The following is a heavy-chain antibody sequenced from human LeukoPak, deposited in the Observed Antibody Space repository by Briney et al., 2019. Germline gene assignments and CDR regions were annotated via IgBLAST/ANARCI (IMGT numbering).Heavy chain of an antibody. CDR2: IIPIFGTA. Sequence: SVKVSCKASGGTFSSYAISWVRQAPGQGLEWMGGIIPIFGTANYAQKFQGRVTITTDESTSTAYMELSSLRSEDTAVYYCAREGRRDDFWSGYYRGAFDIWDQGTMVTVSS. J-gene: IGHJ3*02. CDR1: GGTFSSYA. D-gene: IGHD3-3*01. V-gene: IGHV1-69*05. CDR3: AREGRRDDFWSGYYRGAFDI.